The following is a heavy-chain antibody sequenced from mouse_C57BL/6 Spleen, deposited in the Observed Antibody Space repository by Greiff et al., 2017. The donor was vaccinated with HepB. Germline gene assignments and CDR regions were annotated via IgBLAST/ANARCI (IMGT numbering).Heavy chain of an antibody. CDR3: AIITTVVAEAMDY. CDR2: IWGGGST. V-gene: IGHV2-9*01. Sequence: QVQLKESGPGLVAPSQSLSITCTVSGFSLTSYGVNWVRQPPGKGLEWLGVIWGGGSTNYNSALMSGLSISKDNSTSQVFLKMNSLQTDDTAMYYCAIITTVVAEAMDYWGQGTSVTVSS. CDR1: GFSLTSYG. D-gene: IGHD1-1*01. J-gene: IGHJ4*01.